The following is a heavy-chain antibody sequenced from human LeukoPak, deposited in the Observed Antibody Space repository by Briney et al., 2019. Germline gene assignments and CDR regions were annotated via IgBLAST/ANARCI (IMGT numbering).Heavy chain of an antibody. CDR3: ARDMWNAPLDY. CDR2: IKQEGSEK. Sequence: PGGSLRLSCAASGFNFRNYWMTWVRQAPGKGLEWVANIKQEGSEKYYVDSVKGRFTISRDNAKNSLYLQMNSLRAEDTAVYYCARDMWNAPLDYWGQGTLVTVSS. D-gene: IGHD1-1*01. J-gene: IGHJ4*02. CDR1: GFNFRNYW. V-gene: IGHV3-7*01.